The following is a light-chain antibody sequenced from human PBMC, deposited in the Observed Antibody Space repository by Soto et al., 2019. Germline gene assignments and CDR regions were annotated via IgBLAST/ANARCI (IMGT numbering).Light chain of an antibody. Sequence: AIQMTQSPSSLSASVGDRVTITCRDSQCIRSDLAWYQKKSGKAPKLLIYAASSLQSGVPSRFSGSGFGSDFTLTISSLQPEDFATYYCLQDYGYPRTFGQGTRVEI. CDR1: QCIRSD. V-gene: IGKV1-6*01. J-gene: IGKJ1*01. CDR2: AAS. CDR3: LQDYGYPRT.